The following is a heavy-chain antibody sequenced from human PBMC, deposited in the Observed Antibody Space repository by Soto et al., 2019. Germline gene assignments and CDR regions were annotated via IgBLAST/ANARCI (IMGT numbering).Heavy chain of an antibody. CDR1: GGSISSSSYY. V-gene: IGHV4-39*01. Sequence: QLQLQESGPGLVKPSETLSLTCTVSGGSISSSSYYWGWIRQPPGKGLEWIGSIYYSGSTYYNPSLNSRVTISVDTSTSQFSLKLSSVTAADTAVYYCAIVSSGWYVAFDYWGQGTLVTVSS. CDR2: IYYSGST. CDR3: AIVSSGWYVAFDY. D-gene: IGHD6-19*01. J-gene: IGHJ4*02.